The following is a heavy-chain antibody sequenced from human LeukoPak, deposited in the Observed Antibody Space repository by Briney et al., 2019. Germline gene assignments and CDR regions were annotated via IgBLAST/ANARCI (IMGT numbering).Heavy chain of an antibody. CDR1: GFTFSSYA. D-gene: IGHD1-26*01. V-gene: IGHV3-23*01. Sequence: GGSLRLYCAASGFTFSSYAMSWVHQATGKGLEWVSAISGSGGSTYYADSVKGRFTISRDNSKNTLYLQMNSLRAEDTAVYYCAGVGATSDDAFDIWGQGTMVTVSS. CDR2: ISGSGGST. J-gene: IGHJ3*02. CDR3: AGVGATSDDAFDI.